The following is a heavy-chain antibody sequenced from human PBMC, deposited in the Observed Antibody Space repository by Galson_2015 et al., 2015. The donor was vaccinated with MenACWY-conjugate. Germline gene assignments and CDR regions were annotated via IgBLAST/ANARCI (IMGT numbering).Heavy chain of an antibody. V-gene: IGHV5-51*01. J-gene: IGHJ6*02. CDR2: ISPGDSNT. CDR1: GYSFTTYW. Sequence: QSGAEVKKSGESLQISCQGSGYSFTTYWIAWVRQMPGRGLEWVGLISPGDSNTRYSPSFQGQVTISADKSISTAYPQWSSLKASDTAMYYCARHPPGGRGLDVWGQGTTVTVSS. D-gene: IGHD1-26*01. CDR3: ARHPPGGRGLDV.